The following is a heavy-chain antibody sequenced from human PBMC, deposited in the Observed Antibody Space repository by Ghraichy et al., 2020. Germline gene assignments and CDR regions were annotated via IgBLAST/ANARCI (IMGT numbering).Heavy chain of an antibody. Sequence: GGSLRLSCAASGFTVSSNYMSWVRQAPRKGLEWVSVIYSGGSTYYADSVKGRFTISRDNSKNTLYLQMNSLRAEDTAVYYCARSGRLRTRDWYFDLWGRGTLVTVSS. CDR3: ARSGRLRTRDWYFDL. V-gene: IGHV3-66*01. CDR1: GFTVSSNY. J-gene: IGHJ2*01. CDR2: IYSGGST. D-gene: IGHD2-15*01.